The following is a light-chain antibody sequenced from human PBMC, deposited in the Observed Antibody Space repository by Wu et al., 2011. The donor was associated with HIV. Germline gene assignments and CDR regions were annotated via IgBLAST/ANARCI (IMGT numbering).Light chain of an antibody. Sequence: IQLTQSPSSLSASIGDRVSITCRASQDIVTYLAWYQQTPGKAPRVLIYDASTLQSGVPSRFSGSGSGADFTLTISGLQREDFAIYYCQQLNSFPLTFG. CDR3: QQLNSFPLT. CDR1: QDIVTY. CDR2: DAS. V-gene: IGKV1-9*01. J-gene: IGKJ5*01.